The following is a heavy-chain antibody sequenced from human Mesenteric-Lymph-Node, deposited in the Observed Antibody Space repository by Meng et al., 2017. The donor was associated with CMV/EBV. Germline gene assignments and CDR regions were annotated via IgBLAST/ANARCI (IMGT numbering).Heavy chain of an antibody. CDR2: LSGSSYTV. Sequence: GGSLRLSCAGTGFIFSDYSMNWVRQAPGKGLEWVSYLSGSSYTVYYADSVKGRFTISRDNAKNSLYLQMNSLRAEDTAVYYCAREPQDYWGQGTLVTVSS. CDR1: GFIFSDYS. CDR3: AREPQDY. V-gene: IGHV3-48*04. J-gene: IGHJ4*02.